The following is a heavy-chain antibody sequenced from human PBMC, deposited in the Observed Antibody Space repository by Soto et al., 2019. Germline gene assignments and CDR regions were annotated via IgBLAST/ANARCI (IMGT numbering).Heavy chain of an antibody. Sequence: SVKVSCKASGGTFSSYTISWVRQAPGQGLEWMGRIIPILGIANYAQKFQGRVTITADKSTSTAYMELSSLRSEDTAVYYCARGTGSSGYYYEYFQHWGQGTLVTVSS. CDR2: IIPILGIA. V-gene: IGHV1-69*02. CDR1: GGTFSSYT. D-gene: IGHD3-22*01. CDR3: ARGTGSSGYYYEYFQH. J-gene: IGHJ1*01.